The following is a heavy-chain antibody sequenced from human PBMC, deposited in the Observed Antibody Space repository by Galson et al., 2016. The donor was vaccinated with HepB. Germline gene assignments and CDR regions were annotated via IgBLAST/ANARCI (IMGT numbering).Heavy chain of an antibody. J-gene: IGHJ4*02. CDR2: ISTHDGNT. CDR1: GFTFTSYG. Sequence: SVKVSCKASGFTFTSYGISWVRQAPGQGLEWMGWISTHDGNTNYAQNLQGRVTMTTDTSTSTAYMELRSLRSDDTAIYYCATEPLNTNIFRALTYWGQGTLVRVSS. V-gene: IGHV1-18*01. CDR3: ATEPLNTNIFRALTY. D-gene: IGHD2-8*01.